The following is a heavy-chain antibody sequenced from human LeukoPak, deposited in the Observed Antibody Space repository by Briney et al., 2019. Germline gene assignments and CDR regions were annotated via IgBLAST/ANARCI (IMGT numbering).Heavy chain of an antibody. Sequence: GGSLRLSCAASGFTFSDYYMSWIRQAPGKGLEWVSYISSSGSTIYYADSVKGRFTISRDNAKNSLYLQTNSLRAEDTAVYYCARETLRIAVIDYWGQGTLVTVSS. CDR3: ARETLRIAVIDY. CDR2: ISSSGSTI. CDR1: GFTFSDYY. V-gene: IGHV3-11*01. D-gene: IGHD6-19*01. J-gene: IGHJ4*02.